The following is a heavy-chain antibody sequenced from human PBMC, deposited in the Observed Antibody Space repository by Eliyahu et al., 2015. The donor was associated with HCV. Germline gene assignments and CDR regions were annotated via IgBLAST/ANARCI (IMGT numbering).Heavy chain of an antibody. CDR3: AKDPGRSGWYEN. J-gene: IGHJ4*02. CDR1: GFTFSSYA. CDR2: ISGSGGSK. D-gene: IGHD6-19*01. V-gene: IGHV3-23*01. Sequence: EVQLLESGGGLVQPGGSLRLSCAASGFTFSSYAMSWVRQAPGKGLEWVSAISGSGGSKYYADSVKGRVTISRDNSKNTLYLQMNSLRAEDTAVYYCAKDPGRSGWYENWGQGTLVTVSS.